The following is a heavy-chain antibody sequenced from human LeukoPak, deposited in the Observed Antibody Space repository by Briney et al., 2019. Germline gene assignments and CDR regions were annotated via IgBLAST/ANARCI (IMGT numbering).Heavy chain of an antibody. CDR3: ARDAKYQLPTY. J-gene: IGHJ4*02. D-gene: IGHD2-2*01. CDR1: GGPVSDGNYY. V-gene: IGHV4-61*09. CDR2: IYTSGNT. Sequence: SETLSLTCTVSGGPVSDGNYYWSWIRQPAGKGLEWIGHIYTSGNTNYNPSLKSRVTISVDTSKNQFSLKLSSVTAADTAVYYCARDAKYQLPTYWGQGTLVSVSS.